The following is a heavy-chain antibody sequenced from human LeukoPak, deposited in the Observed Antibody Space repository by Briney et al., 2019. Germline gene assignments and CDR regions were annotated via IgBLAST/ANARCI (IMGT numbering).Heavy chain of an antibody. CDR3: ARVPYGSARRPADY. CDR1: GGSISSYY. CDR2: INHSGST. D-gene: IGHD6-25*01. V-gene: IGHV4-34*01. Sequence: SETLSLTCTVSGGSISSYYWSWIRQPPGKGLEWIGEINHSGSTNYNPSLKSRVTISVDTSKNQFSLKLSSVTAADTAVYYCARVPYGSARRPADYWGQGTLVTVSS. J-gene: IGHJ4*02.